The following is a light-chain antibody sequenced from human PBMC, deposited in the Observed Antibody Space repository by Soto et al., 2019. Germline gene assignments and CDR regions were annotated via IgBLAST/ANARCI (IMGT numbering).Light chain of an antibody. V-gene: IGLV1-40*01. Sequence: QSVLTQPPSVSGAPGQRVTISCTGSSSNIGAGYDVHWYQQFPGTAPKLLIYGNSNRPSGVPDRFSGSKSGTSASLAITGLQAEDEADYYCHSYDSSLSGSSVVFGGGTKLTVL. CDR2: GNS. CDR1: SSNIGAGYD. CDR3: HSYDSSLSGSSVV. J-gene: IGLJ2*01.